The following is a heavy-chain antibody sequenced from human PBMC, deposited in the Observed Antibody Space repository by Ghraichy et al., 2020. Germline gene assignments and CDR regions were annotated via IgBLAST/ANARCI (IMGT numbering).Heavy chain of an antibody. CDR3: ARDRTSGWHDFDY. V-gene: IGHV3-30-3*01. CDR2: ISYDGSNR. Sequence: GGSLRLSCAASGFTFSSYAMNWVRQAPGKGLEWVAVISYDGSNRYYADSVTGRFSISRDNSKNTLYLQMNSLRAEDTAVYYCARDRTSGWHDFDYWGQGTLVTVSS. D-gene: IGHD6-19*01. CDR1: GFTFSSYA. J-gene: IGHJ4*02.